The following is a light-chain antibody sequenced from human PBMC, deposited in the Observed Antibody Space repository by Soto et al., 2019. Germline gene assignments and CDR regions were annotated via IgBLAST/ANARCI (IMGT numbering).Light chain of an antibody. Sequence: DIQLTQSPPSLSASVGDRVTITCRASQTISPFLNWYQCKPGKPPKLLIYESSNVRGGVSSRFSGSGSGTDFTLTIDRLQSDDFATYYCQHSSSDLTTFGQGTRL. CDR1: QTISPF. V-gene: IGKV1-39*01. J-gene: IGKJ5*01. CDR3: QHSSSDLTT. CDR2: ESS.